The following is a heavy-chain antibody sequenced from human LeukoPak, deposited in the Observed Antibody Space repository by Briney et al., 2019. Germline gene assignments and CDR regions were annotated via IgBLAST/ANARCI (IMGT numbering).Heavy chain of an antibody. V-gene: IGHV3-49*03. CDR1: GFTFGEDT. CDR3: AREPKGRWLQFDS. Sequence: GGSLRLSCTPSGFTFGEDTMSWFRQAPGKGLEWVGFIRSKVHDGAAEYVASVKGRFTISRDDSKSIAYLQMNSLKIEDTAVYYCAREPKGRWLQFDSWGQGTLVTVSS. D-gene: IGHD5-24*01. J-gene: IGHJ4*02. CDR2: IRSKVHDGAA.